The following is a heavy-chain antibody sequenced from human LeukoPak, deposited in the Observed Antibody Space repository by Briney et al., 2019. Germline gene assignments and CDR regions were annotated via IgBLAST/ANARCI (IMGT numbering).Heavy chain of an antibody. CDR2: ISYDGSNK. V-gene: IGHV3-30-3*01. J-gene: IGHJ4*02. CDR1: GFTFSSYA. Sequence: GRSLRLSCAASGFTFSSYAMHWVRQAPGKGLERVAVISYDGSNKYYADSVKGRFTISRDNSKNTLYLQMNSLRAEDTAVYYCARGRSGYYYPNWGQGTLVTVSS. CDR3: ARGRSGYYYPN. D-gene: IGHD3-22*01.